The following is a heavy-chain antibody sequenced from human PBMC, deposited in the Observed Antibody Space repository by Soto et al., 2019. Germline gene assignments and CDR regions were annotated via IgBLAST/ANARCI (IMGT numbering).Heavy chain of an antibody. CDR3: ARDQLPGIPLDL. CDR2: IVPIFGTA. CDR1: GGTFSSYA. D-gene: IGHD2-2*01. J-gene: IGHJ2*01. V-gene: IGHV1-69*06. Sequence: QVQLVQSGAEVKKPGSSVKVSCKASGGTFSSYAISWGRQAPGQGLEWMGGIVPIFGTANYAQKFQGRVTITADKSTSTAYMELCSLRSEDATVYYCARDQLPGIPLDLWGRGTLVTVSS.